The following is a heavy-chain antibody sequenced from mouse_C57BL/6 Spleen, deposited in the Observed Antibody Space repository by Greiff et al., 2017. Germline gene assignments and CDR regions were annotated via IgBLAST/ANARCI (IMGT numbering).Heavy chain of an antibody. CDR2: LGPGSGST. D-gene: IGHD3-1*01. CDR1: GYTFTDYY. CDR3: ARSMPARASAWFAY. Sequence: QVQLQQSGAELVKPGASVKISCKASGYTFTDYYINWVKQRPGQGLEWIGKLGPGSGSTFYNEKFKGQATLTADKSSSTAYMQLSSLTSEDSAVYYCARSMPARASAWFAYWGQGTLVTVSA. J-gene: IGHJ3*01. V-gene: IGHV1-77*01.